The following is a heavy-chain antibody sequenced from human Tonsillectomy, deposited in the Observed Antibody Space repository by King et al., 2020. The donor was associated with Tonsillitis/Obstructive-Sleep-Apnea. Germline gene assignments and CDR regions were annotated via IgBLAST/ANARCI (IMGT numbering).Heavy chain of an antibody. D-gene: IGHD2-2*01. CDR1: GFSFTIYW. Sequence: VQLVESGAEVKKPGESLRISCKGSGFSFTIYWINWVRQMPGKGLEWMGNIDPSDSYTNYSPSFQGHVTISADTSISTAYLQWSSLKASDTAMYYCARFRGSSKHYYMDVWGKGTTVTVSS. CDR2: IDPSDSYT. J-gene: IGHJ6*03. V-gene: IGHV5-10-1*01. CDR3: ARFRGSSKHYYMDV.